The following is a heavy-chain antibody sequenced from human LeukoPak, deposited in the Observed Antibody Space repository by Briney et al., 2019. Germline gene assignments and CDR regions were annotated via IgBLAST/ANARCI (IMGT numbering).Heavy chain of an antibody. CDR3: AKDLGSGKPHYFEY. CDR1: GFTFSSYA. V-gene: IGHV3-23*01. J-gene: IGHJ4*02. CDR2: IGGSGGST. Sequence: GGSLRLSCAASGFTFSSYAMSWVRQAPGKGLEWVSGIGGSGGSTYYADSVKGRFTISRDNSKNTVYLQMNSLRAEDTAVYFCAKDLGSGKPHYFEYWGQGTLVTVPS. D-gene: IGHD6-19*01.